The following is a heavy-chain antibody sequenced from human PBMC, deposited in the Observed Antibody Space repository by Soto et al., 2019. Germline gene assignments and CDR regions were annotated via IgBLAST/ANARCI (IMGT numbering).Heavy chain of an antibody. CDR1: GGSFKSGSYS. CDR2: VYHIGRT. CDR3: ARDFAYFDS. V-gene: IGHV4-61*01. J-gene: IGHJ4*02. D-gene: IGHD3-3*01. Sequence: QVQLQESGPGLVKPSETLSLTCTVSGGSFKSGSYSWSWIRQPPGKGLEWIGYVYHIGRTSYNPYLKCRVSISMETSKNHFPLNLDSVTAADTAVYFCARDFAYFDSWGQGTLVTVSS.